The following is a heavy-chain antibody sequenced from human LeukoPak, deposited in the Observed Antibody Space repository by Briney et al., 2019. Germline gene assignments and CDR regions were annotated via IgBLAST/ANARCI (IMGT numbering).Heavy chain of an antibody. D-gene: IGHD2-2*01. CDR2: INPNSGGT. V-gene: IGHV1-2*02. CDR1: GYIFTGNY. Sequence: ASVKVSCKASGYIFTGNYVNWVRQAPGQGLEWMGWINPNSGGTKYAQKFQGRVTMTGDTSISTVYMELSRLRSDDTAVYYCAREYCSTMSCPSILNWFDPWGQGTLVTVSS. CDR3: AREYCSTMSCPSILNWFDP. J-gene: IGHJ5*02.